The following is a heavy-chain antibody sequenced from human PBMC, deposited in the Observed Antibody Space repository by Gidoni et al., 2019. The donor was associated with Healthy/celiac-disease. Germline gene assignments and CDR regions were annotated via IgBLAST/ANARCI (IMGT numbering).Heavy chain of an antibody. V-gene: IGHV3-53*02. CDR1: GFTVSSNY. CDR3: ARGSKSSGWSSDY. Sequence: EVQLVETGGGLIQPGGSLRLSCAASGFTVSSNYMSWVRQAPGKGLEWVSVIYSGGSTYYADSVKGRFTISRDNSKNTLYLQMNSLRAEDTAVYYCARGSKSSGWSSDYWGQGTLVTVSS. J-gene: IGHJ4*02. D-gene: IGHD6-19*01. CDR2: IYSGGST.